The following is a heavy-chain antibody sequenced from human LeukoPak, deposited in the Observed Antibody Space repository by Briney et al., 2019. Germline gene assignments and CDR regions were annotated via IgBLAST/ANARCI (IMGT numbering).Heavy chain of an antibody. CDR3: ARRTTKASYYGSGKFDY. V-gene: IGHV4-34*01. CDR2: INHSGST. CDR1: GGSFSDYY. Sequence: ASETLSLTCAVYGGSFSDYYWSWIRQPPGKGLEWIGEINHSGSTNYNPSLKSRVTISVDTSKNQFSLKLSSVTAADTAVYYCARRTTKASYYGSGKFDYWGQGTLVTVSS. D-gene: IGHD3-10*01. J-gene: IGHJ4*02.